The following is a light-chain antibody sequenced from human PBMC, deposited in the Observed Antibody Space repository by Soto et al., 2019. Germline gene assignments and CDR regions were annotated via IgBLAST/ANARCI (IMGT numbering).Light chain of an antibody. CDR2: IAS. V-gene: IGKV1-9*01. CDR1: QGIRNY. Sequence: DIQLTQSPSFLSASVGDRVTITCRASQGIRNYLAWYQQKPGRAPKLLIYIASTLQSGVPSRFSGSYSGTEFTLTITSLQPEDCATYYCQQRNSYPITFGQGTRLEIK. CDR3: QQRNSYPIT. J-gene: IGKJ5*01.